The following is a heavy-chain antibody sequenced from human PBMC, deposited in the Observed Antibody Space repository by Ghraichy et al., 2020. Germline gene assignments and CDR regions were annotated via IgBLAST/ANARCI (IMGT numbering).Heavy chain of an antibody. D-gene: IGHD4-17*01. Sequence: GSLNISCAASGFTFTSSGMTWVRQAPGKGLEWVSTISGSGGSTYYADSVKGRFTISRDNSKNTLWLQMNSLRAEDTAVYYCAKSAVTTYRHFDFWGQGTLVTVSS. CDR1: GFTFTSSG. CDR2: ISGSGGST. V-gene: IGHV3-23*01. J-gene: IGHJ4*02. CDR3: AKSAVTTYRHFDF.